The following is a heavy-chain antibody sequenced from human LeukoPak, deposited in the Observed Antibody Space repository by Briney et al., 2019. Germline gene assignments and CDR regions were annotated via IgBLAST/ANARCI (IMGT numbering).Heavy chain of an antibody. CDR1: GFTFSSYG. Sequence: GGSLRLSCAASGFTFSSYGMHWVRQAPGKGLEWVAFIRYDGSNKYFADSVKGRFTISRDSSKNTLYLQMNSLRVDDTAVYYCAKDGTRGIRFGKIPHYFDYWGREPWSPSPQ. V-gene: IGHV3-30*02. D-gene: IGHD3-10*01. CDR2: IRYDGSNK. J-gene: IGHJ4*02. CDR3: AKDGTRGIRFGKIPHYFDY.